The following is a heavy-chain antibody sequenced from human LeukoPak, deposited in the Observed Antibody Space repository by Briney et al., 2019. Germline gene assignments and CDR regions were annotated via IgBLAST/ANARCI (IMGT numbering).Heavy chain of an antibody. CDR2: IKHDGSEK. Sequence: GGSLRLSCAASGFTFSNYWMSWVRQAPGKGLEWVANIKHDGSEKDYVDSVKGRFTISRDNAKNSLYPQMNSLRVEDTAVYYCARQNFEFWGHGTLVTVSS. CDR1: GFTFSNYW. CDR3: ARQNFEF. V-gene: IGHV3-7*05. J-gene: IGHJ4*01.